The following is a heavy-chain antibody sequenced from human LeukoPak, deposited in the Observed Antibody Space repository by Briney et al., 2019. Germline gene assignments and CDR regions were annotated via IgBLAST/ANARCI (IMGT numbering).Heavy chain of an antibody. V-gene: IGHV4-39*07. J-gene: IGHJ3*02. CDR3: ARTTVRDAFDI. D-gene: IGHD4-17*01. CDR1: GGSISSNSYY. CDR2: IYYSGST. Sequence: PSETLSLTCTVSGGSISSNSYYWGWIRQPPGKGLEWIGSIYYSGSTYYNPSLKSRVAISVDTSKNQFSLKLSSVTAADTAVYYCARTTVRDAFDIWGQGTMVTVSS.